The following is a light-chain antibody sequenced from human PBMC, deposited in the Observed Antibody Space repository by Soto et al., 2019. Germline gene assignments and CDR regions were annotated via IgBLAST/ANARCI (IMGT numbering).Light chain of an antibody. J-gene: IGKJ2*01. CDR2: AAS. CDR1: NSISSY. Sequence: DIQMTQSPSSLSASVGDRVTLTCRASNSISSYLNWYQQKPGKAPKLLIYAASSLQSGVPSRVSGSGSGTDFTLTISSLQPEDFATYYCQQSYSTPPHTFGHGTKLEIK. V-gene: IGKV1-39*01. CDR3: QQSYSTPPHT.